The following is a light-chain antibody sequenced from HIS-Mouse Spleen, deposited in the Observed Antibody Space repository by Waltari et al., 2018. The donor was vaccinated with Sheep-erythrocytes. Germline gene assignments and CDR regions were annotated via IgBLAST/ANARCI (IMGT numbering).Light chain of an antibody. CDR1: KWGDKY. CDR3: QAWDSSHVV. CDR2: QDS. Sequence: SYELTQPPSVSVSPGQTASITRSGDKWGDKYACWYQQKPGQSPVLVIYQDSKRPSGIPERFSGSNSGNTATLTISGTQAMDEADYYCQAWDSSHVVFGGGTKLTVL. J-gene: IGLJ2*01. V-gene: IGLV3-1*01.